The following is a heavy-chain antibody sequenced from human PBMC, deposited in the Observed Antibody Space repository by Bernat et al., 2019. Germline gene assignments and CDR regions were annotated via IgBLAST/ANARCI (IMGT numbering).Heavy chain of an antibody. CDR2: INPNSGGT. V-gene: IGHV1-2*04. J-gene: IGHJ3*01. D-gene: IGHD6-19*01. CDR1: GYTFTGYY. Sequence: QVQLVQSGAEVKKPGASVKVSCKASGYTFTGYYMHWVRQAPGQGLEWMGWINPNSGGTNYAQKFQGWVTMTRDTSISTAYMELSRLRSDDTAVYYCASSRRSGWPVWGHDDAIDLWGQGTMVTVSS. CDR3: ASSRRSGWPVWGHDDAIDL.